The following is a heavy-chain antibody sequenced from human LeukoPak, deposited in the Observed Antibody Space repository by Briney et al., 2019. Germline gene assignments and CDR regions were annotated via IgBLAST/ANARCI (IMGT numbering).Heavy chain of an antibody. V-gene: IGHV1-8*01. CDR2: MNPTSGDT. CDR1: GYTFSDYD. J-gene: IGHJ6*03. Sequence: ASVKVSCKASGYTFSDYDVNWVRQAPGQGLEWMGWMNPTSGDTGYAQKFQGRVTMTRSMSKNTAYMELSRLRSEDTAVYFCARVVMKAFYYYYMDVWGKGATIIISS. D-gene: IGHD2-21*01. CDR3: ARVVMKAFYYYYMDV.